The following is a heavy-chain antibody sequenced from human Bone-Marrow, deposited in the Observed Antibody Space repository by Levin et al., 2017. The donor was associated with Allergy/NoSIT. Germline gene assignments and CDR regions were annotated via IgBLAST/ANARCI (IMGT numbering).Heavy chain of an antibody. J-gene: IGHJ3*02. CDR2: IWYDGSNK. CDR1: GFTFSSYG. CDR3: ARDRSYCSGGSCYMDDAFDI. V-gene: IGHV3-33*01. Sequence: GGSLRLSCAASGFTFSSYGMHWVRQAPGKGLEWVAVIWYDGSNKYYADSVKGRFTISRDNSKNTLYLQMNSLRAEDTAVYYCARDRSYCSGGSCYMDDAFDIWGQGTMVTVSS. D-gene: IGHD2-15*01.